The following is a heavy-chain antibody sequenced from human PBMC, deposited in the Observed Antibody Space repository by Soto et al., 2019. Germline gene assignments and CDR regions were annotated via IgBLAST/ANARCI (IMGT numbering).Heavy chain of an antibody. D-gene: IGHD3-22*01. V-gene: IGHV3-48*01. CDR3: ARDDSSGYYYLDAFDI. Sequence: GGSLRLSCTPSGFIFSDHSMNWVRQAPGKGLEWISYITTTSSTMYYADSVKGRFTISRDNAKNSLYLQMNSLRAEDTAVYYCARDDSSGYYYLDAFDIWGQGTMVTVSS. J-gene: IGHJ3*02. CDR2: ITTTSSTM. CDR1: GFIFSDHS.